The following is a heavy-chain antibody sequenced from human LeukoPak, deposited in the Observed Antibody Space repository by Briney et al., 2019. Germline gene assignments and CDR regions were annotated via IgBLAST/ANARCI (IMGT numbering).Heavy chain of an antibody. J-gene: IGHJ3*02. D-gene: IGHD2-21*02. V-gene: IGHV1-69*13. CDR3: ARERGRTVVVTATVAFDI. CDR1: GGTFSSYA. CDR2: IIPIFGTA. Sequence: SVKVSCKASGGTFSSYAISWVRQAPGQGLEWMGGIIPIFGTANYAQKFQGRVTITADESTSTAYMELSSLRSEDTAVYYCARERGRTVVVTATVAFDIWGKGTMVTVS.